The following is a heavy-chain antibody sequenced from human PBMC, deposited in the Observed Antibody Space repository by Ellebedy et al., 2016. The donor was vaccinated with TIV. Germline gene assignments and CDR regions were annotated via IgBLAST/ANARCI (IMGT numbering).Heavy chain of an antibody. D-gene: IGHD3-9*01. CDR1: GGSFSGYY. V-gene: IGHV4-34*01. Sequence: SETLSLXXAVYGGSFSGYYWSWIRQPPGKGLEWIGEINHSGSTNYNPSLKSRVTISVDTSKNQFSLKLSSVTAADTAVYYCARVGLRYFDWLSALAYWGQGTLVTVSS. CDR2: INHSGST. CDR3: ARVGLRYFDWLSALAY. J-gene: IGHJ4*02.